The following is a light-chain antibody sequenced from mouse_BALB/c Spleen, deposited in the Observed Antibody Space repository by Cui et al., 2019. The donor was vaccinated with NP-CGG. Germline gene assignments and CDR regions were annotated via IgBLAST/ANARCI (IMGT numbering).Light chain of an antibody. CDR3: ALWYSNHWV. Sequence: QDVVTQQSSLTTSPGETVTLTCRSSTGAVTTNNYANWVQEKPDHFFTGLIGGTNNRAPGVPARFSGSLIGDKAALTITGAETEDEAIYFCALWYSNHWVFGGGTKLTVL. CDR2: GTN. J-gene: IGLJ1*01. CDR1: TGAVTTNNY. V-gene: IGLV1*01.